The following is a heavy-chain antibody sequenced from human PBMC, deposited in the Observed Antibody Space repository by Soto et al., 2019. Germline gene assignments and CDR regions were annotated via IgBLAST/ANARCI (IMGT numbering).Heavy chain of an antibody. CDR2: ISYDGSNK. Sequence: SLRLSCAASGFTFSSYAMHWVRQAPGKGLEWVAVISYDGSNKYYADSVKGRFTISRDNSKNTLYLQMNSLRAEDTAVYYCARERRSIYFDYWGQGTLVTV. CDR3: ARERRSIYFDY. CDR1: GFTFSSYA. V-gene: IGHV3-30-3*01. D-gene: IGHD2-2*01. J-gene: IGHJ4*02.